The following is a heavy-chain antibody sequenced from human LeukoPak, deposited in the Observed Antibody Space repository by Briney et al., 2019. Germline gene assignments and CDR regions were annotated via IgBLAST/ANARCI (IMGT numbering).Heavy chain of an antibody. CDR1: GGSISSYY. V-gene: IGHV4-59*08. J-gene: IGHJ4*02. D-gene: IGHD3-22*01. Sequence: SETLSLTCSVSGGSISSYYWSWIRQPPGKGLEWIGYIYYSGSTNYNPSLKSRVTISVDTSKNQFSLILSSVTAADTAVYYCARHKGTTSSGYYPYWGQGTLVTVSS. CDR2: IYYSGST. CDR3: ARHKGTTSSGYYPY.